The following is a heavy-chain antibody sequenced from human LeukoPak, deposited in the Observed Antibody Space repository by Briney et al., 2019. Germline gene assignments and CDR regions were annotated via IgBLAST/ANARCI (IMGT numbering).Heavy chain of an antibody. CDR3: ARSDSSGSDYYGMDV. J-gene: IGHJ6*02. V-gene: IGHV3-48*04. CDR2: ISSSSSTI. CDR1: GFTFSSYS. Sequence: GGSLRLSCAASGFTFSSYSMNWVRQAPGKGLEWVSYISSSSSTIYYADSVKGRFTISRDNAKNSLYLQMNSLRAEDTAVYYCARSDSSGSDYYGMDVWGQGTTVTVSS. D-gene: IGHD3-22*01.